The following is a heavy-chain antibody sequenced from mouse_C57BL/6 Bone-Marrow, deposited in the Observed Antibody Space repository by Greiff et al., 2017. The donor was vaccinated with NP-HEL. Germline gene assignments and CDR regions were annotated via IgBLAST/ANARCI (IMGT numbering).Heavy chain of an antibody. D-gene: IGHD3-3*01. J-gene: IGHJ2*01. CDR2: IYPGDGDT. CDR1: GYAFSSSW. Sequence: QVQLQQSGPELVKPGASVKISCKASGYAFSSSWMNWVKQRPGKGLEWIGRIYPGDGDTNYNGKFKGKATLTADKSSSTAYMQLSSLTSEDSAVYFCARGDLGQGYWGQGTTLTVSS. V-gene: IGHV1-82*01. CDR3: ARGDLGQGY.